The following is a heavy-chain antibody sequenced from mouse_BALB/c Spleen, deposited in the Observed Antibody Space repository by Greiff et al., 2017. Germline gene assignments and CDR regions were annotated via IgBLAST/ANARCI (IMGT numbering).Heavy chain of an antibody. CDR3: ARLNYGSSYAMDY. CDR2: INPSTGYT. CDR1: GYTFTSYW. D-gene: IGHD1-1*01. Sequence: VQLQESGAELAKPGASVKMSCKASGYTFTSYWMHWVKQRPGQGLEWIGYINPSTGYTEYNQKFKDKATLTADKSSSTAYMQLSSLTSEDSAVYYCARLNYGSSYAMDYWGQGTSVTVSS. V-gene: IGHV1-7*01. J-gene: IGHJ4*01.